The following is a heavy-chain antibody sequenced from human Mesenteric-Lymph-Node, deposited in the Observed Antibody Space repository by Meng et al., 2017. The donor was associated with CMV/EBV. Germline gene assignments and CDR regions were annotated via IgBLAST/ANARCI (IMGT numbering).Heavy chain of an antibody. CDR3: ARDTLTYSYGPGWIDP. CDR1: VGSISSSWHY. D-gene: IGHD3-10*01. V-gene: IGHV4-39*02. J-gene: IGHJ5*02. Sequence: LQEAGPRLVMPPQTLSLKCTVSVGSISSSWHYWGWIRQPPGKGLEWIGSIFYSGSAHYNPALESRVTISIDKSKNEFFLNLGSVTAADTAMYFCARDTLTYSYGPGWIDPWGQGTLVTVSS. CDR2: IFYSGSA.